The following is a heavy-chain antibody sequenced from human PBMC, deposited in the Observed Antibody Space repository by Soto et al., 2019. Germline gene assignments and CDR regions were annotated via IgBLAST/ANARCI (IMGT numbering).Heavy chain of an antibody. J-gene: IGHJ6*04. CDR2: ISVSGVAT. D-gene: IGHD3-22*01. CDR3: AKPLHSYESSGYRTGGYYYYGIHA. Sequence: EVSLILACAASGFTFSSYVVSWVRQAPGRGMEWVGPISVSGVATYYSCSRKGLFTISIYNSKNTLYLQMNSLSAEATRVYYRAKPLHSYESSGYRTGGYYYYGIHAWGKRTTGSVAS. CDR1: GFTFSSYV. V-gene: IGHV3-23*01.